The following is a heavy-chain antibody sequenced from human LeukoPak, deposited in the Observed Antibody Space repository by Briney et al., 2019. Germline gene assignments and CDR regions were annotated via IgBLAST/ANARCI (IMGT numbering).Heavy chain of an antibody. J-gene: IGHJ4*02. CDR1: GGSVSSGSYY. CDR2: IYYSGST. CDR3: ARHNPFFDY. Sequence: SETLSLTCTVSGGSVSSGSYYWSWIRQPPGKGLEWIGFIYYSGSTNYNPSLKSRVTISVDTSKNQFSLKLRSVTAADTAVYYCARHNPFFDYWGQGTLVSVSS. V-gene: IGHV4-61*01.